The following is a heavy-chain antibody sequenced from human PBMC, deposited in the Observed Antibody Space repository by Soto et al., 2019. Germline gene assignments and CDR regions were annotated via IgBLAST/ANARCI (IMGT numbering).Heavy chain of an antibody. Sequence: VGSVKISCNGSGYSFTSDWISWVRQMPGKGLEWMGRIDPSDSYTNYSPSFQGHVTISADKSISTAYLQWSSLKASDTAMYYCARLSRIAARSGFDPWGQGTLVTVSS. J-gene: IGHJ5*02. V-gene: IGHV5-10-1*01. CDR2: IDPSDSYT. CDR3: ARLSRIAARSGFDP. D-gene: IGHD6-6*01. CDR1: GYSFTSDW.